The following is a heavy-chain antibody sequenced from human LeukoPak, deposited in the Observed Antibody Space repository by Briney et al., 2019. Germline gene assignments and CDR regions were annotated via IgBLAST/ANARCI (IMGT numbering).Heavy chain of an antibody. Sequence: SVKVSCKASGGTFSSYTISWVRQAPGQGLEWMGRIIPILGIANYAQKFQGRVTITADKSTSTAYMELSSLRSEDTAVYYCASSLSYYDFWSGEKFDYWGQGTLVTASS. CDR1: GGTFSSYT. D-gene: IGHD3-3*01. V-gene: IGHV1-69*02. J-gene: IGHJ4*02. CDR2: IIPILGIA. CDR3: ASSLSYYDFWSGEKFDY.